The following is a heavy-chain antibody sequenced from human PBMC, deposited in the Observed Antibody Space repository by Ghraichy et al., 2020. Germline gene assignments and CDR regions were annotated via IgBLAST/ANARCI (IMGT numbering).Heavy chain of an antibody. CDR1: DASLNGYY. D-gene: IGHD3-10*01. V-gene: IGHV4-34*01. CDR2: INQSGTT. Sequence: SETLSLTCAVYDASLNGYYWTWIRQPPGKGLEWIGEINQSGTTNYNPSLKSRVTISVDTPNYQFSLRLRSVTAEDTALYYCARAYYFGSGRDSRYRYQYYMDVWGKGTTVTVSS. CDR3: ARAYYFGSGRDSRYRYQYYMDV. J-gene: IGHJ6*03.